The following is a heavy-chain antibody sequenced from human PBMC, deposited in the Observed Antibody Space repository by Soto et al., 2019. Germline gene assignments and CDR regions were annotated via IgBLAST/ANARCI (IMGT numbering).Heavy chain of an antibody. CDR1: GYTFIGHY. V-gene: IGHV1-2*02. CDR3: AREAGTTGNYYFGMDV. D-gene: IGHD1-7*01. J-gene: IGHJ6*02. CDR2: TNPSSGAT. Sequence: QVQLVQSGAEVKKPGASVKVSCKASGYTFIGHYLHWVRQAPGQGLEWLGWTNPSSGATNFAQKFQGRVTMTWDTSISTAYLELSRLRSDDTAIYYCAREAGTTGNYYFGMDVWGQGTTVTVSS.